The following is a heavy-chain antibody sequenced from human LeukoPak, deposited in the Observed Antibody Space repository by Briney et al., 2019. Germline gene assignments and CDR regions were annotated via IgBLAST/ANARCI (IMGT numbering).Heavy chain of an antibody. CDR2: ISGSGGST. CDR1: GFTFSSYA. J-gene: IGHJ4*02. CDR3: ARDLPINYYDSSGYGDYFDY. Sequence: GGSLRLSCAASGFTFSSYAMSWVRQAPGKGLEWVSAISGSGGSTYYADSVKGRFTISRDNSKNTLYLQMNSLRAEDTAVYYCARDLPINYYDSSGYGDYFDYWGQGTLVTVSS. V-gene: IGHV3-23*01. D-gene: IGHD3-22*01.